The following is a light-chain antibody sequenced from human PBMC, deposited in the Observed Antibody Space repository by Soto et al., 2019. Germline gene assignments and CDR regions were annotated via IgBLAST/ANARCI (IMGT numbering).Light chain of an antibody. CDR2: DAS. CDR3: QQYNNYST. Sequence: DIQMTQSPSTLSASVGDRVTITCRASQSISDWLAWFQLKPGKAPKLLIYDASSLESGVPSRFSGSGSGTEFTLTISSLQPDDFATYYCQQYNNYSTFGRGTKVDI. CDR1: QSISDW. J-gene: IGKJ1*01. V-gene: IGKV1-5*01.